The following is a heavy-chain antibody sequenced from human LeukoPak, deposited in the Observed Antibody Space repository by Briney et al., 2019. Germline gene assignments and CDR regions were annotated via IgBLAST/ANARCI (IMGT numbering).Heavy chain of an antibody. V-gene: IGHV1-69*05. Sequence: SVKVSCKASGGTFSSYAISWVRQAPGQGLEWMGGIIPIFGTANYAQKFQGRVTITTDESTSTAYMELSSLRSEDTAVYYCARDSGYCSSTSCSPYWYFDLWGRGTLVTVSS. D-gene: IGHD2-2*01. CDR3: ARDSGYCSSTSCSPYWYFDL. CDR1: GGTFSSYA. CDR2: IIPIFGTA. J-gene: IGHJ2*01.